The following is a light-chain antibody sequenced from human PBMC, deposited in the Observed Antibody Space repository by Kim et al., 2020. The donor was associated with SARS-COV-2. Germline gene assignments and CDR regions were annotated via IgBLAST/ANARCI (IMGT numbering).Light chain of an antibody. CDR1: QSVSSNS. CDR2: GAS. Sequence: EIVLTQSPGTLSLSPGERATLSCRASQSVSSNSLAWYQQKPGQAPRLLIYGASSRATAIPGRFSGSGSGTDFTLSISRLEPEDFAVYHCQQYGSLPLTFGGGTKLEI. V-gene: IGKV3-20*01. J-gene: IGKJ4*01. CDR3: QQYGSLPLT.